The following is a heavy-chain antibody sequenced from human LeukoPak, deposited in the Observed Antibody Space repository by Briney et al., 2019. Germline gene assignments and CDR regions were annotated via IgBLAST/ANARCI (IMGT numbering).Heavy chain of an antibody. CDR3: ASAPRDYYFGSGSMGSYFDY. CDR1: GFTFSSYS. J-gene: IGHJ4*02. V-gene: IGHV3-30*03. D-gene: IGHD3-10*01. CDR2: ISNDGSNK. Sequence: GGSLRLSCAASGFTFSSYSMNWVRQAPDKGLEWVAVISNDGSNKYYADSVKGRFTISRDNSKNTLYVQMNSLRAEDTAVYYCASAPRDYYFGSGSMGSYFDYWGQGTLVTVSS.